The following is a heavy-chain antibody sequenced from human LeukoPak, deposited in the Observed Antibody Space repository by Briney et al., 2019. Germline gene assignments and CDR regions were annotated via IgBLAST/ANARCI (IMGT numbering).Heavy chain of an antibody. D-gene: IGHD4-23*01. CDR1: GFTLSGFW. CDR3: ARYLETPRRDLDY. CDR2: IKQDGSER. Sequence: PGGSLRLSCSASGFTLSGFWMSWVRQAPGKGLELVARIKQDGSERHYVDSVKGPFTISRDNARNSLYLQMNTLRAEDTAVYYCARYLETPRRDLDYWGQGTLVTVSS. V-gene: IGHV3-7*01. J-gene: IGHJ4*02.